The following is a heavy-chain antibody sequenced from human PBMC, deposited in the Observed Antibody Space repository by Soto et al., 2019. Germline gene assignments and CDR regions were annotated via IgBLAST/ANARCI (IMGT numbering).Heavy chain of an antibody. D-gene: IGHD5-18*01. V-gene: IGHV1-3*01. Sequence: ASVKVSCKASGYTFSSYGISWVRQAPGQGLEWMGWINAGNGNTEYSQKFQGRVTITRDTSASTAYMELSSLRSEDTAVYYCARDPGYSYGYNWGQGTLVTVSS. CDR2: INAGNGNT. J-gene: IGHJ4*02. CDR3: ARDPGYSYGYN. CDR1: GYTFSSYG.